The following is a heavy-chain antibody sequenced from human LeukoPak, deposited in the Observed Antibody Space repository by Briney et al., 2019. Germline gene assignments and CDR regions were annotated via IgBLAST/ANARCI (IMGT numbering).Heavy chain of an antibody. CDR1: GYTFTSNG. D-gene: IGHD1-14*01. CDR3: ARTGTSDYYYMDV. J-gene: IGHJ6*03. CDR2: INPNSGGT. Sequence: GASVKVSCKASGYTFTSNGISWVRQATGQGLEWMGWINPNSGGTNYAQKFQGRVTMTRDTSISTAYMELSRLRSDDTAVYYCARTGTSDYYYMDVWGKGTTVTVSS. V-gene: IGHV1-2*02.